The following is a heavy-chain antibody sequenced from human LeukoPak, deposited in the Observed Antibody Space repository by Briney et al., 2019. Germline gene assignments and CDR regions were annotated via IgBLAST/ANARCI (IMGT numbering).Heavy chain of an antibody. Sequence: PSETLSLTCAVYGGSFSGYYWSWIRQAPGKGLEWIGYIYYSGSTNYNPSLKSRVTISIDTSKNQFSLKLSSVTAADTAVYYCARDPPPYGSGSYSGSDYWGQGTLVTVSS. CDR1: GGSFSGYY. V-gene: IGHV4-59*12. CDR3: ARDPPPYGSGSYSGSDY. D-gene: IGHD3-10*01. CDR2: IYYSGST. J-gene: IGHJ4*02.